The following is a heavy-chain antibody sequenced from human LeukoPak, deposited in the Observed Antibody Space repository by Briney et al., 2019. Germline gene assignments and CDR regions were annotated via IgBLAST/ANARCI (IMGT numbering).Heavy chain of an antibody. D-gene: IGHD6-19*01. J-gene: IGHJ4*02. CDR1: GGTFISYA. Sequence: SVXVPCKASGGTFISYAISWVRQAPGQGLEWMGRIIPIFGTANYAQKFQGRVTITTDESTSTAYMELSSLRSEDTAVYYCARVAFPYSSGWYYFDYWGQGTLVTVSS. CDR3: ARVAFPYSSGWYYFDY. CDR2: IIPIFGTA. V-gene: IGHV1-69*05.